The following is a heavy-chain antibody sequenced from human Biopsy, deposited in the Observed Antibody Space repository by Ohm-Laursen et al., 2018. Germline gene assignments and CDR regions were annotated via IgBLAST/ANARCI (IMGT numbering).Heavy chain of an antibody. D-gene: IGHD5-24*01. J-gene: IGHJ4*02. V-gene: IGHV1-18*01. Sequence: SVKVSCNASGYTFTSYGISWVRQAPGQGLEWMGWINTYSGNTNYAQNLQGRVTMTTDTSTSTAYMELRSLRSDDTAVYYCARERGGYKRTDYWGQGTLVTVSS. CDR3: ARERGGYKRTDY. CDR1: GYTFTSYG. CDR2: INTYSGNT.